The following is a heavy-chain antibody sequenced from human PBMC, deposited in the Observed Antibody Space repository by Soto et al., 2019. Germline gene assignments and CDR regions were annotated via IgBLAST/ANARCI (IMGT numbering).Heavy chain of an antibody. D-gene: IGHD4-4*01. CDR3: ALARYSNFDY. Sequence: QITLKESGPSLVKPTQTLTLTCTFSGFSLRRTGEGVGWIRQPPGKALEWLALIYWDDDKRYSPSLKSRLTITKETSKNQVVLTLTNMDPVDTATYYCALARYSNFDYWGQGTLVTVSS. CDR2: IYWDDDK. CDR1: GFSLRRTGEG. V-gene: IGHV2-5*02. J-gene: IGHJ4*02.